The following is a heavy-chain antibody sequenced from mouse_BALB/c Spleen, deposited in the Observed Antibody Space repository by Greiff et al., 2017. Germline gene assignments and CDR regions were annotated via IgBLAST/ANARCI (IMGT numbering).Heavy chain of an antibody. J-gene: IGHJ4*01. D-gene: IGHD2-1*01. CDR2: IRLKSNNYAT. V-gene: IGHV6-6*02. Sequence: EVKVEESGGGLVQPGGSMKLSCVASGFTFSNYWMNWVRQSPEKGLEWVAEIRLKSNNYATHYAESVKGRFTISRDDSKSSVYLQMNNLRAEDTGIYYCTRGNYGAMDYWGQGTSVTVSS. CDR3: TRGNYGAMDY. CDR1: GFTFSNYW.